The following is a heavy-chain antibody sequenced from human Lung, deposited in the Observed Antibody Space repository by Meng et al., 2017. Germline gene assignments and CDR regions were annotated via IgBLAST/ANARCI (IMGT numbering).Heavy chain of an antibody. CDR2: ITPNSGGA. Sequence: QVQLVQSGAEVRKPGASLQGSCETSGYSFTDFQIHWVRQAPGQGLEWMGRITPNSGGANYAQKFQGRVTMTRDTSIRTAYMDLSRLTSDDTAIYYCARDRDGYASFDHWGQGTLVTVSS. D-gene: IGHD5-24*01. CDR1: GYSFTDFQ. J-gene: IGHJ4*02. CDR3: ARDRDGYASFDH. V-gene: IGHV1-2*06.